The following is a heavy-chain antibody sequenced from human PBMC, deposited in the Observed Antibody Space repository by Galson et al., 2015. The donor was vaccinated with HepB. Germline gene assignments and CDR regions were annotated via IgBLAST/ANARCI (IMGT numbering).Heavy chain of an antibody. D-gene: IGHD6-19*01. Sequence: SLRLSCAASGFTFSSYAMHWVRQAPGKGLEWVAVISYDGSNKYYADSVKGRFTISRDNSKNTLYLQMNSLRAEDTAVYYCARGGAQQWLVPFYWGQGTLVTVSS. J-gene: IGHJ4*02. CDR3: ARGGAQQWLVPFY. CDR1: GFTFSSYA. CDR2: ISYDGSNK. V-gene: IGHV3-30-3*01.